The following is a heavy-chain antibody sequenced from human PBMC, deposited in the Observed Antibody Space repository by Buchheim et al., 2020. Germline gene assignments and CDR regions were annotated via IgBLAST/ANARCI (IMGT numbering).Heavy chain of an antibody. CDR3: ARGDPVLSGYYPYYYYGMDV. D-gene: IGHD3-3*01. J-gene: IGHJ6*02. Sequence: EVQLVESGGGLVQPGGSLRLSCAASGFTFSSYWMHWVRQAPGKGLVWVSRINSDGSSTSYADPVKGRFTISRDNAKNTLYLQMNSLRAEDTAVYYCARGDPVLSGYYPYYYYGMDVWGQGTT. V-gene: IGHV3-74*01. CDR2: INSDGSST. CDR1: GFTFSSYW.